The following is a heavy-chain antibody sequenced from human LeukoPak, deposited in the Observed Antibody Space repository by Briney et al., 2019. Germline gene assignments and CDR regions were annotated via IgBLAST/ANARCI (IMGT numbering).Heavy chain of an antibody. CDR1: GYTFTGFY. CDR3: ASTRSYYYDSSGYYCLNY. J-gene: IGHJ4*02. V-gene: IGHV1-2*02. D-gene: IGHD3-22*01. CDR2: INPNSGGT. Sequence: GASVKVSCKASGYTFTGFYIHWVRQAPGQGLEWMGWINPNSGGTNYAQKFQGRVTMTRDTSISTAYMELSRLRSDDTAVYYCASTRSYYYDSSGYYCLNYWGQGTLVTVSS.